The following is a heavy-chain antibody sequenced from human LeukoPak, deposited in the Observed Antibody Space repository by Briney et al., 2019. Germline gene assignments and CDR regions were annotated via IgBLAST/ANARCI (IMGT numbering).Heavy chain of an antibody. Sequence: GGSLRLSCAASGFTFSSYAMSWVRQAPGKGLEWVSAISGSGGSTYYADSVKGRFTISRDNSENTLYLQMNSLRAEDTAVYYCAKACDYGARGGYFDYWGQGTLVTVSS. CDR3: AKACDYGARGGYFDY. V-gene: IGHV3-23*01. D-gene: IGHD4-17*01. CDR2: ISGSGGST. J-gene: IGHJ4*02. CDR1: GFTFSSYA.